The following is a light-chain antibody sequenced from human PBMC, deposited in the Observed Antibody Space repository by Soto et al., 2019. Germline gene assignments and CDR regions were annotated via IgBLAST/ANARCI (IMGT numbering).Light chain of an antibody. V-gene: IGKV3-15*01. Sequence: IGMTQSPATLSVSPGARATLSCRASQTTYSNVAWYQQRPGQPPRLLIYLASSRATGIPDRFSGSGSGTEFTLTINSVQSEDFAVYYCQQYQKLWTFGQGTKVEIK. J-gene: IGKJ1*01. CDR2: LAS. CDR1: QTTYSN. CDR3: QQYQKLWT.